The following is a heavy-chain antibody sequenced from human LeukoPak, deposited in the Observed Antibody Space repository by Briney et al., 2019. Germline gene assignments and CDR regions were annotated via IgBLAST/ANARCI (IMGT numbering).Heavy chain of an antibody. J-gene: IGHJ4*02. CDR3: ARAYDSGCNY. V-gene: IGHV1-3*01. CDR2: INAANGNT. Sequence: GASVKVSCKASGYTFTSYAIHWVRQAPGQRLEWMGLINAANGNTRYSQTFQDRVTITRDTSASTAYMELSSLRSEDTAVYYCARAYDSGCNYWGQGTLVTDSS. CDR1: GYTFTSYA. D-gene: IGHD6-19*01.